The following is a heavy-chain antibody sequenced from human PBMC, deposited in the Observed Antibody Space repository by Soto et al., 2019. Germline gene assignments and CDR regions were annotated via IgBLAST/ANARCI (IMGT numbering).Heavy chain of an antibody. Sequence: GGSLRLSCAASGLTFSSYSMNWVRQTPGKGLEWVSAISGSGGSTYYADSVKGRFTISRDNSKNTLYLQMNSLRAEDTAVYYCAKDLPVSCSGGSCYPGPFDAFDIWGQGTMVTVSS. CDR1: GLTFSSYS. V-gene: IGHV3-23*01. CDR2: ISGSGGST. D-gene: IGHD2-15*01. CDR3: AKDLPVSCSGGSCYPGPFDAFDI. J-gene: IGHJ3*02.